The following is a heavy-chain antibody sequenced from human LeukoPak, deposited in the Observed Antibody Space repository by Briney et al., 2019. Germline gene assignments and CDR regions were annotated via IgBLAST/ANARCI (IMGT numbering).Heavy chain of an antibody. V-gene: IGHV1-69*13. CDR1: GGTFSSYA. Sequence: ASVKVSCKASGGTFSSYAISWVRQAPGQGLEWMGGIIPLFGTANYAQKFQGRVTITADESTSTAYMELSSLRSEDTAVYYCARVILDASSAGVFDYWGQGTLVTVSS. CDR3: ARVILDASSAGVFDY. D-gene: IGHD3-10*01. CDR2: IIPLFGTA. J-gene: IGHJ4*02.